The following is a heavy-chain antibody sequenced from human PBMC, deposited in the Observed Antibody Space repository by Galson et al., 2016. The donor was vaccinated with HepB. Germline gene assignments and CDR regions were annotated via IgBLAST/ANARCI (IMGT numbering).Heavy chain of an antibody. V-gene: IGHV3-23*01. CDR2: ISGSGGST. J-gene: IGHJ6*04. CDR3: VQGSTAPAV. CDR1: GFTFSSYA. Sequence: SLRLSCAASGFTFSSYAMSWVRQAPGKGLEWVSAISGSGGSTYYADSVKGRFTISRDNSKNTLCLQMNSLRAEDTATYYCVQGSTAPAVWGKGTPVTVST. D-gene: IGHD1-26*01.